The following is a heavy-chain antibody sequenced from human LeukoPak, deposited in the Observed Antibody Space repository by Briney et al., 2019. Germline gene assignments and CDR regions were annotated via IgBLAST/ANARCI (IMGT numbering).Heavy chain of an antibody. D-gene: IGHD6-6*01. Sequence: SVKVSCKASGGTFSSYAISWVRQAPGQALEWMGGIISIFRTANYAQKFQGRVTITTDESTSTAYMELSSLRSEDTAVYYCASDGGEYSSSAFDYWGQGTLVTVSS. CDR2: IISIFRTA. CDR1: GGTFSSYA. J-gene: IGHJ4*02. CDR3: ASDGGEYSSSAFDY. V-gene: IGHV1-69*05.